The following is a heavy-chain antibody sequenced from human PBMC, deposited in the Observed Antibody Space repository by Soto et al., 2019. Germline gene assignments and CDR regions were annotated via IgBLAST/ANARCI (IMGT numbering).Heavy chain of an antibody. CDR2: INGDGSRT. J-gene: IGHJ4*02. CDR3: VAEGAYRNYGSGN. CDR1: GLPFSSYW. D-gene: IGHD3-10*01. V-gene: IGHV3-74*01. Sequence: QLTESGGDLVQPGGSLSPSCPVFGLPFSSYWMHWVRQAPGEGLLWVSRINGDGSRTSYGDSVKGRFIIFRDNAKNTLYLQMNSLRVEDTAVYHCVAEGAYRNYGSGNWGRGTQVTVSS.